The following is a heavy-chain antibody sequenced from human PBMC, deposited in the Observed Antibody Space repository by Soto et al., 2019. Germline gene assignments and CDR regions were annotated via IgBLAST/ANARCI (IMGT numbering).Heavy chain of an antibody. V-gene: IGHV1-69*13. CDR3: ARPRTTVVTYFFDYYYYGMDV. Sequence: SVKVSCKASGGTFSSYAISWVRQAPGQGLEWMGGIIPIFGTANYAQKFQGRVTITADESTSTAYMELSSLRSEDTAVYYCARPRTTVVTYFFDYYYYGMDVWGQGTTVTVSS. J-gene: IGHJ6*02. CDR2: IIPIFGTA. D-gene: IGHD4-17*01. CDR1: GGTFSSYA.